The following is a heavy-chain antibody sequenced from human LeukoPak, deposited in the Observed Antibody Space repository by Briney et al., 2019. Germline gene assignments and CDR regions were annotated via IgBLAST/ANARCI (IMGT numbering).Heavy chain of an antibody. J-gene: IGHJ5*02. CDR3: ARSIHRSSWYGHCFDP. CDR2: IYHSRST. D-gene: IGHD6-13*01. V-gene: IGHV4-30-2*01. Sequence: PSETLSPTCAVSGGSISSGCYSWSWIRQPPGKGLDWLGDIYHSRSTYYTPSLKSRVTISVDRSKTQFSLNLSSVNAADTAVYYCARSIHRSSWYGHCFDPWGQGTLVTVSS. CDR1: GGSISSGCYS.